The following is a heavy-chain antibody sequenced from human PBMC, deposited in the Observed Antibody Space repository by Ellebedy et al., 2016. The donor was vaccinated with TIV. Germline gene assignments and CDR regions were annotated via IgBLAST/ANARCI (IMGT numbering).Heavy chain of an antibody. CDR3: AREERSSGWYEENWFDP. V-gene: IGHV3-30-3*01. CDR2: ISYDGSNK. Sequence: PGGSLRLSCAASGFTFSSYAMHWVRQAPGKGLEWVAVISYDGSNKYYADSVKGRFTISRDNSKNTLYLQMNSLRAEDTAVYYCAREERSSGWYEENWFDPWGQGTLVTVSS. CDR1: GFTFSSYA. D-gene: IGHD6-19*01. J-gene: IGHJ5*02.